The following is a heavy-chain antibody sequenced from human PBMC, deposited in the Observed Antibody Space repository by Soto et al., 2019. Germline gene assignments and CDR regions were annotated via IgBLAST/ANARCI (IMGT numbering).Heavy chain of an antibody. CDR3: ARDFYRGTTGYYYGMDV. CDR2: IYYSGST. CDR1: GGSISSSSYY. D-gene: IGHD1-7*01. Sequence: SETLSLTCTVSGGSISSSSYYWGWIRQPPGKGLEWIGSIYYSGSTYYNPSLKSRVTISVDTSKNQFSLKLSSVTAADTAVYYCARDFYRGTTGYYYGMDVGGQGTTVTVSS. J-gene: IGHJ6*02. V-gene: IGHV4-39*02.